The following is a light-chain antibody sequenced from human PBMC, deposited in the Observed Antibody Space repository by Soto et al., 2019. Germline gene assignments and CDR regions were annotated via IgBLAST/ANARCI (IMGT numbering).Light chain of an antibody. J-gene: IGLJ1*01. V-gene: IGLV2-14*01. CDR1: TSDVGAYNY. CDR3: SSYTTSTTYV. Sequence: QSALTQPASVYGSPGQSIAISCTGTTSDVGAYNYVSWYQQHPGKAPKLMIYQVSNRPSGVSNRFSGSKSGNTASLTNSGLQAEDEADYYCSSYTTSTTYVCGTGTKVTVL. CDR2: QVS.